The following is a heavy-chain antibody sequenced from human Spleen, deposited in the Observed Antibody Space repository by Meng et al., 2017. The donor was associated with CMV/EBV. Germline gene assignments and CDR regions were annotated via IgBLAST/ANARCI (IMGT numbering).Heavy chain of an antibody. CDR3: ARGLTWTWKQQWFDY. D-gene: IGHD5-18*01. Sequence: GGSLRLSCAASGFTVSSNYMSWVRQAPGKGLEWVSVIYSGGSTYYADSVKGRFTISRDNAENSLYLQMNSLRGEDTAVYYCARGLTWTWKQQWFDYWGQGTLVTVSS. CDR1: GFTVSSNY. CDR2: IYSGGST. J-gene: IGHJ4*02. V-gene: IGHV3-53*01.